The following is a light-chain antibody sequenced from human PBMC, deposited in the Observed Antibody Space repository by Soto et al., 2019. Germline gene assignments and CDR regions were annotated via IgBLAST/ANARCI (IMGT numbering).Light chain of an antibody. CDR1: ESINGW. J-gene: IGKJ4*01. V-gene: IGKV1-5*01. CDR2: DAS. Sequence: IPMTQPPFTLSVSVGDRVTITCRASESINGWLAWYQQKPGRAPRILIYDASKLEPGVPSRLSGSRSGAEFTLTINSLQSEDFAVYYCQPYNNWPLTFGGGTKV. CDR3: QPYNNWPLT.